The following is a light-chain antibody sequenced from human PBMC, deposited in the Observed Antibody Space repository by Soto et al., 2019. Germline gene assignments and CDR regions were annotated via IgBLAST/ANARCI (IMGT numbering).Light chain of an antibody. CDR3: ETWDSNTRV. CDR1: SGHSSYI. CDR2: LEGSGSY. V-gene: IGLV4-60*02. J-gene: IGLJ3*02. Sequence: QSVLTQSSSASASLGSSVKLTCTLSSGHSSYIIAWHQQQPGKATRYLMKLEGSGSYNKGSGVPDRFSGYSSGADRYLTISNLQFEDEADYYCETWDSNTRVFGGGTKLTVL.